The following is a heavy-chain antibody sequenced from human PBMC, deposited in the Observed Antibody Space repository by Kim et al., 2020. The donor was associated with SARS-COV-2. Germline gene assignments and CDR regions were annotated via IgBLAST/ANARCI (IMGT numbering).Heavy chain of an antibody. CDR3: AKDYDDYVSYGMDV. CDR1: GFTFSSYG. CDR2: ISYDGSNK. J-gene: IGHJ6*02. Sequence: GGSLRLSCAASGFTFSSYGMHWVRQAPGKGLEWVAVISYDGSNKYYADSVKGRFTISRDNSKNTLYLQMNSLRAEDTAVYYCAKDYDDYVSYGMDVWGQGTTVTVSS. V-gene: IGHV3-30*18. D-gene: IGHD4-17*01.